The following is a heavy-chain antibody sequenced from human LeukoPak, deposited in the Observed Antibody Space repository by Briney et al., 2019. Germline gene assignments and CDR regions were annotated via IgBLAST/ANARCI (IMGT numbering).Heavy chain of an antibody. V-gene: IGHV3-9*01. CDR1: GFTFDNYA. Sequence: PGRSLRLSCGASGFTFDNYAMHWVRQAPGKGLEWVSGIAWNSGNTGFADSVKGRFTISRDNAENSLSLQMNSLTPEDTAFYFCAKDMNSYGSGSSYNPWGPFDSWGQGTLVTVSS. CDR3: AKDMNSYGSGSSYNPWGPFDS. D-gene: IGHD3-10*01. J-gene: IGHJ4*02. CDR2: IAWNSGNT.